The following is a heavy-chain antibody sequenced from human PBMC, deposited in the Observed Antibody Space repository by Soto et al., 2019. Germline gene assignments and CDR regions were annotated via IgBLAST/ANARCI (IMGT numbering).Heavy chain of an antibody. CDR3: AGYCGGDCYSFNWFDP. CDR2: ISSSSSTI. V-gene: IGHV3-48*01. J-gene: IGHJ5*02. Sequence: PGGSLRLSCAASGFTFSSYGMIWVHQAPGKGLEWVSYISSSSSTIYYADSVKGQFIISRDNAKNSLYLQMNSLRAEDTAMYYCAGYCGGDCYSFNWFDPWGQGTLVTVSS. CDR1: GFTFSSYG. D-gene: IGHD2-21*01.